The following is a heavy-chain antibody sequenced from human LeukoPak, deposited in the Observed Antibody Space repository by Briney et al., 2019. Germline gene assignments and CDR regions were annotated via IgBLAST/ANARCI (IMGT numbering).Heavy chain of an antibody. Sequence: SETLSLTCTVSGGSISSYYWSWIRQPAGKGLEWIGRIYTSGSTNYNPSLESRVTVSVDTSKNQFSLKLSSVTAADTAVYYCARDGESPPDSSFDYWGQGTLVTVSS. D-gene: IGHD3-10*01. J-gene: IGHJ4*02. CDR3: ARDGESPPDSSFDY. CDR2: IYTSGST. V-gene: IGHV4-4*07. CDR1: GGSISSYY.